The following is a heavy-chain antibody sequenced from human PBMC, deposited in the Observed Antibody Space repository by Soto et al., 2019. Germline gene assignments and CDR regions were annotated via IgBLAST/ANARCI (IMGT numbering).Heavy chain of an antibody. CDR3: ARRGGDSYEYGIHV. J-gene: IGHJ6*02. CDR1: GFTVSSDY. Sequence: EVQLVESGGGFIEPGGSLRLSCAASGFTVSSDYMSCVRQAPVKGLEWVSVIYSGGSTYYADSVKGRFTISRDNSKNTLYLQMNTPRADDTAVYHCARRGGDSYEYGIHVWGQGTTLTVSS. V-gene: IGHV3-53*01. CDR2: IYSGGST. D-gene: IGHD5-18*01.